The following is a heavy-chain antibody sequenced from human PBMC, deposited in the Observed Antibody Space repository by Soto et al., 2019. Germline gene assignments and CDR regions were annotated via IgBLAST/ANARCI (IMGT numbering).Heavy chain of an antibody. D-gene: IGHD1-26*01. CDR1: GYTFTSYD. CDR2: MNPNSGNT. CDR3: ARELIGSYGPRFDY. J-gene: IGHJ4*02. V-gene: IGHV1-8*01. Sequence: QVQLVQSGAEVKKPGASVKVSCKASGYTFTSYDINWVRQATGQGLEWMGWMNPNSGNTAYAQNFQGRVTMTRNTSISTAYMELSSLISEDTDVYYCARELIGSYGPRFDYWGQGTLVTVSS.